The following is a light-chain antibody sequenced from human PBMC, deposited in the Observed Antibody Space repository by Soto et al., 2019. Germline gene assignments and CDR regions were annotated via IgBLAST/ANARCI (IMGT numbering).Light chain of an antibody. J-gene: IGKJ1*01. CDR1: QSISVW. CDR3: QQYKSYSPT. Sequence: DIQMTQSPSTLSASVGDRVTITCRASQSISVWLAWYQQKAGKAPNLLIYKASRLESGVPSRFSGSGSETEFTRTISGLQAGDSATYYCQQYKSYSPTFGQGTKVEVK. CDR2: KAS. V-gene: IGKV1-5*03.